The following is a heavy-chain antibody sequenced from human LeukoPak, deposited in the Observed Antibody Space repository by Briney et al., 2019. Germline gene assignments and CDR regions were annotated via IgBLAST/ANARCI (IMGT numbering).Heavy chain of an antibody. D-gene: IGHD3-3*01. CDR2: IYYSGST. CDR3: ARILEWLFYVDY. J-gene: IGHJ4*02. V-gene: IGHV4-39*01. CDR1: GGSISSSSYY. Sequence: KSSETLSLTCTVSGGSISSSSYYWGWIRQPPGKGLEWIGSIYYSGSTYYNPSLKSRVTISVDTSKNQFSLKLSSVTAADTAVYYRARILEWLFYVDYWGQGTLVTVSS.